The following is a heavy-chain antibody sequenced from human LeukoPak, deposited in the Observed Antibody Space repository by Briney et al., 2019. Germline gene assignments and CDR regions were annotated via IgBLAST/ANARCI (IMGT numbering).Heavy chain of an antibody. CDR3: ARGVINLYYFDY. CDR2: IYYSGST. J-gene: IGHJ4*02. CDR1: GGSISSGDYY. Sequence: SETLSLTCTVSGGSISSGDYYWSWIRQPPGKGLEWIGYIYYSGSTYYNPSLKSRVTISVDTSENQFSLKLSSVTAADTAVYYCARGVINLYYFDYWGQGTLVTVSS. V-gene: IGHV4-30-4*01. D-gene: IGHD3-10*01.